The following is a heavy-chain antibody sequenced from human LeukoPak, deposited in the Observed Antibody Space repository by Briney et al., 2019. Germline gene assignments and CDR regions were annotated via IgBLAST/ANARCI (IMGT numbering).Heavy chain of an antibody. V-gene: IGHV3-11*04. CDR3: ARRAMGATSFDY. J-gene: IGHJ4*02. D-gene: IGHD1-26*01. Sequence: PGGSLRLSCAASGFTFSDYYMTWVRQAPEKGLEWVSYISSSSNTVYYADSVKGRLTVSRDNANNSLYVQMTNLRAEDTAVYYCARRAMGATSFDYWGQGTLVTVSS. CDR2: ISSSSNTV. CDR1: GFTFSDYY.